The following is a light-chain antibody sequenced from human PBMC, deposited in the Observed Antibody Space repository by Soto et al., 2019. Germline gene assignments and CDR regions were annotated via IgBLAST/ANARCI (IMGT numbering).Light chain of an antibody. J-gene: IGKJ1*01. CDR2: GAS. Sequence: EIVMTQSPATLSVSPGERATLSCRASQSVSSNLAWYQQKPGQAPRLLIYGASTRATGIPARFSGSGSGTDFTLNISSLQSEDFAVYYCQQYNNWPPWTFGQGTNVEIK. V-gene: IGKV3-15*01. CDR3: QQYNNWPPWT. CDR1: QSVSSN.